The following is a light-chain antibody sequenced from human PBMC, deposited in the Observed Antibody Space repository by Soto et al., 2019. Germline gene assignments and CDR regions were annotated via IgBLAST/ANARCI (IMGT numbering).Light chain of an antibody. CDR2: DAS. V-gene: IGKV1-5*01. J-gene: IGKJ1*01. CDR3: QQYNSYSWT. CDR1: QSITNR. Sequence: DIQMTQSPSTLSASVGDRVTITCRASQSITNRLAWYQQKPGKAPKVLIYDASNLEGGVPSRFSGSGSGTEFTLTISRLQTDDFATYYCQQYNSYSWTFGQGTKLDIK.